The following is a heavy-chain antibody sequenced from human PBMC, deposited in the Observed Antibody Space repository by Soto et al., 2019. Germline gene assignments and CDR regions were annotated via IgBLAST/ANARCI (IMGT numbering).Heavy chain of an antibody. J-gene: IGHJ4*02. CDR1: GYTFTSYG. CDR3: ARGDSYYDILTGYSPPYFDY. Sequence: VKVSCKASGYTFTSYGISWVRQAPGQGLEWMGWISAYNGNTNYAQKLQGRVTMTTDTSTSTAYMELRSLRSDDTAVYYCARGDSYYDILTGYSPPYFDYWGQGTLVTVSS. CDR2: ISAYNGNT. D-gene: IGHD3-9*01. V-gene: IGHV1-18*01.